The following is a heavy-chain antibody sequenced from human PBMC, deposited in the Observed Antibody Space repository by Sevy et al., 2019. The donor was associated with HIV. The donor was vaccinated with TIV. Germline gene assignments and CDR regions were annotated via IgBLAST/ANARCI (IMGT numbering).Heavy chain of an antibody. V-gene: IGHV3-7*01. Sequence: GESLKISCAASGFTFSSYWMSWVRQAPGKGLEWVANIKQDGSEKYYVDSVKGRFTISRDNAKNSLYLKMNSLRAEDTAVYYWTRSLGAFDIWGQGTMVTVSS. CDR2: IKQDGSEK. J-gene: IGHJ3*02. CDR3: TRSLGAFDI. CDR1: GFTFSSYW.